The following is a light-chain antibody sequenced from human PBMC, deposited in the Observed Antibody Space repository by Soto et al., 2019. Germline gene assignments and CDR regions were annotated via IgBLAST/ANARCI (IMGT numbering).Light chain of an antibody. CDR3: QQYNNWPPGT. Sequence: EIVLTQSQGTLSLSPGERATLSCRASQSVSSNLAWYQQKPGQAPRLLIYGASTRATGIPARFSGSGSGTEFTLTISSLQSEDFAVYYCQQYNNWPPGTFGQGTKVDI. CDR2: GAS. CDR1: QSVSSN. V-gene: IGKV3-15*01. J-gene: IGKJ1*01.